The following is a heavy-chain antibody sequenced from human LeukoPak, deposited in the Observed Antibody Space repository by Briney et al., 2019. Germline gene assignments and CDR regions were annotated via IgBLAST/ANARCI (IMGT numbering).Heavy chain of an antibody. CDR2: MNPNSGNT. CDR3: ARRPTNYDFWSGPANWFDP. V-gene: IGHV1-8*01. Sequence: ASVKVSCKASGYTFTSYDINWVRQATGQGLEWMGWMNPNSGNTGYAQKFQGRVTMTRNTSISTAYMELSSLRSEDTAVYYCARRPTNYDFWSGPANWFDPWGQGTLVTVSS. CDR1: GYTFTSYD. J-gene: IGHJ5*02. D-gene: IGHD3-3*01.